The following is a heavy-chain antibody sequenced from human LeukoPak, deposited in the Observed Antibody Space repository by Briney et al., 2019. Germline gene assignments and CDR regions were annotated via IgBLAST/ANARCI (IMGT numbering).Heavy chain of an antibody. CDR2: IYYSGST. Sequence: SETLSLTCTVSSGSISSYYWSWIRQPPGKGLEWIGYIYYSGSTNYNPSLKSRVTISVDTSKNQFSLKLSSVTAADTAVYYCASSYYDILTGYTHFDYWGQGTLVTVSS. V-gene: IGHV4-59*08. CDR1: SGSISSYY. J-gene: IGHJ4*02. CDR3: ASSYYDILTGYTHFDY. D-gene: IGHD3-9*01.